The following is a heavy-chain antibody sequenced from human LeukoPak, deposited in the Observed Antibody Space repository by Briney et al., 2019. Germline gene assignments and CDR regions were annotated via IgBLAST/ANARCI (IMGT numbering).Heavy chain of an antibody. J-gene: IGHJ4*02. V-gene: IGHV3-48*01. CDR2: ISSIGATI. CDR1: GFTFSDYS. Sequence: GGSLRLSCAASGFTFSDYSMNWVRQATGKGLEWVSYISSIGATIYYADSVKGRFTISRDNAKNSLFLQMNSLRAEDTAVYYCAKDLNRIAAAGTGDWGQGTLVTVSS. D-gene: IGHD6-13*01. CDR3: AKDLNRIAAAGTGD.